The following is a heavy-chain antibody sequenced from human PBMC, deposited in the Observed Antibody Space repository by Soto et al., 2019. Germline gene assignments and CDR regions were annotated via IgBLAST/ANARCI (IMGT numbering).Heavy chain of an antibody. V-gene: IGHV4-61*01. CDR1: GCSVSSGSYY. J-gene: IGHJ5*02. CDR3: ARRALVRALILGWFDP. Sequence: PSETLSLTCTVSGCSVSSGSYYWSCIRQPPGKVLEWRGYIYYRGSTNYNPSLKSRLTLSVHPPKTPFSLKPSSAPPADTAVYYCARRALVRALILGWFDPWGQGTLVT. CDR2: IYYRGST. D-gene: IGHD3-10*01.